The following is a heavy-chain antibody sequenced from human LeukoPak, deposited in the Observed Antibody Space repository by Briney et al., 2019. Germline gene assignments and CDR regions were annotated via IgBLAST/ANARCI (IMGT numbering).Heavy chain of an antibody. V-gene: IGHV3-23*01. D-gene: IGHD1-26*01. CDR1: GFTFSNAW. J-gene: IGHJ4*02. Sequence: GGSLRLSCAASGFTFSNAWMSWFRQAPGKGLEWVSAILGSGAATFYGDPVKGRFTISRDNSKNTLYLQMNSLRAEDTALYYCAKDESVVGANYFDSWGQGTLVTVSS. CDR3: AKDESVVGANYFDS. CDR2: ILGSGAAT.